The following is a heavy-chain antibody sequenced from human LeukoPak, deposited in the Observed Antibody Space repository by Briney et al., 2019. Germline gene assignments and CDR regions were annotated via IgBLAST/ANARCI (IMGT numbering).Heavy chain of an antibody. V-gene: IGHV3-23*01. J-gene: IGHJ4*02. CDR3: AKVLITMVRGAMLGYYFDY. CDR2: ISGSGGST. Sequence: GGPLRLSCAASGFTFSSYAMSWVRQAPGKGLEWVSAISGSGGSTYYADSVKGRFTISRGNSKNTLYLQMNSLRAEDTAVYYCAKVLITMVRGAMLGYYFDYWGQGTLVTVSS. D-gene: IGHD3-10*01. CDR1: GFTFSSYA.